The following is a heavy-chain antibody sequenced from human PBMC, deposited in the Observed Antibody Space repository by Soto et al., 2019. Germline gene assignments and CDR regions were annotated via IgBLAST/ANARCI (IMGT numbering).Heavy chain of an antibody. CDR3: ARAHRVTPDWFDP. CDR1: GYTFTTYD. J-gene: IGHJ5*02. Sequence: ASVKVSCKASGYTFTTYDINWVRQAAGQGLEWMGWMNPNSGNTNYAQKLQGRVTMTTDTSTSTAYMELRSLRSDDTAVYYYARAHRVTPDWFDPWGQGTLVTVSS. V-gene: IGHV1-18*01. D-gene: IGHD4-4*01. CDR2: MNPNSGNT.